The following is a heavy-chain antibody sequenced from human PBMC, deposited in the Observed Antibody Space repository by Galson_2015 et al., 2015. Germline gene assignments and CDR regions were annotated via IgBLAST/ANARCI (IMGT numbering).Heavy chain of an antibody. J-gene: IGHJ4*02. CDR2: IYYSGTT. CDR3: ARGRGYSSGSFDS. Sequence: ETLSLTCTVSGASISSYYWNWIRQPPGKGLEWIGFIYYSGTTNYSPSLKSRVTRSVGTSKNQFSLKLSSVTAADTAVYYCARGRGYSSGSFDSWGQGTLVTVSS. CDR1: GASISSYY. D-gene: IGHD5-18*01. V-gene: IGHV4-59*01.